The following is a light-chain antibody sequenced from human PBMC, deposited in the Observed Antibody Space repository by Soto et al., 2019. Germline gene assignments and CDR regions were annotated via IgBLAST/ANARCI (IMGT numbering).Light chain of an antibody. J-gene: IGLJ1*01. Sequence: QSALTQPRSVSGSPGQSVTISCTGTSSDVGEYDYVSWYQQHPGKAPKLMIFDVSERPSGVPDRFSGSKTGNTASLTISGLQAEDEADYYCCSYAGSPYVFGTGTKVTV. CDR3: CSYAGSPYV. CDR1: SSDVGEYDY. CDR2: DVS. V-gene: IGLV2-11*01.